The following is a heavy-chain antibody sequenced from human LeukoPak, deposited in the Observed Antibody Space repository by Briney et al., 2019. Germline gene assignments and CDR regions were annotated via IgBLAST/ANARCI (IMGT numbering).Heavy chain of an antibody. CDR1: GYSSTNYG. J-gene: IGHJ4*02. Sequence: GASVKVSCKASGYSSTNYGISWVRQAPGQGLEWMGWINPNSGGTNYAQKFQGRVTMTRDTSISTAYMELSRLTSDDTAVYYCARVRKAAAGTWVTAIFDYWGQGTLVTVSS. CDR3: ARVRKAAAGTWVTAIFDY. V-gene: IGHV1-2*02. D-gene: IGHD6-13*01. CDR2: INPNSGGT.